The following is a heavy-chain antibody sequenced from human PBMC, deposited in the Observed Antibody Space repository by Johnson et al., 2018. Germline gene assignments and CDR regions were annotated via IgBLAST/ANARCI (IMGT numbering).Heavy chain of an antibody. CDR2: LSQDDMTK. CDR3: AREARSSGRAGSCGV. D-gene: IGHD3-22*01. V-gene: IGHV3-30*03. Sequence: QLVDSGCGVVQPGASLRLACVLPGVPLSNSIMHWVRQAPGTGLAWVAPLSQDDMTKQYGSSARDRFTISRDISRNTVYLQRNSPGDEDPSGYYCAREARSSGRAGSCGVWGQGTMVTVSS. J-gene: IGHJ3*01. CDR1: GVPLSNSI.